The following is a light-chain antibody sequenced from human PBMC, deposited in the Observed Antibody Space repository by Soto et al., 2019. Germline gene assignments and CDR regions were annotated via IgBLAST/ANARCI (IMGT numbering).Light chain of an antibody. J-gene: IGKJ3*01. CDR1: QGISSW. CDR2: DAS. V-gene: IGKV1-5*01. CDR3: QQYQGYPFT. Sequence: DVPMTQSPSTLSASVGDRVTITCRASQGISSWLAWYQQKPGKAPKLLIYDASDLESGVPSRFSGSGSGTEFTLTISSLQPDDFATYYCQQYQGYPFTFGPGTKVDIK.